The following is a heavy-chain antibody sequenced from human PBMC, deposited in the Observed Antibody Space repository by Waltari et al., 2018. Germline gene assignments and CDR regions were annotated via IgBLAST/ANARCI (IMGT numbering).Heavy chain of an antibody. D-gene: IGHD3-3*01. J-gene: IGHJ4*02. CDR1: GYTFTKYS. V-gene: IGHV1-3*01. CDR2: IHGGNGNT. Sequence: QVYLVQSGAEVKKPGASVKVSCKASGYTFTKYSMHWVRQAPGQGLEWMGWIHGGNGNTKYSKNFQDRLTISKDTSATTVYMELSSLTSEDTAVYYCAKTQYDFWSAYFDYWGQGTLVTVSS. CDR3: AKTQYDFWSAYFDY.